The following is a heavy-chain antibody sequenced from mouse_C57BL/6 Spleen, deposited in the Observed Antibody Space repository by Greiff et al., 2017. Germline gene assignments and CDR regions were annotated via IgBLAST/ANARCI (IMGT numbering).Heavy chain of an antibody. CDR3: ARGGIYYGSSYWYFDV. CDR2: IYPGDGDT. Sequence: VQLKESGPELVKPGASVKISCKASGYAFSSSWMNWVKQRPGKGLEWIGRIYPGDGDTNYNGKFKGKATLTADKSSSTAYMQLSSLTSEDSAVYFCARGGIYYGSSYWYFDVWGTGTTVTVSS. D-gene: IGHD1-1*01. V-gene: IGHV1-82*01. J-gene: IGHJ1*03. CDR1: GYAFSSSW.